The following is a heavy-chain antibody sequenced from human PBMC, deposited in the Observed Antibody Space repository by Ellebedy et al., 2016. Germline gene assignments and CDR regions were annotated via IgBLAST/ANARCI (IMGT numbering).Heavy chain of an antibody. D-gene: IGHD3-3*01. CDR2: ISYDGSNK. J-gene: IGHJ5*02. CDR3: ATDTSNYDFWSGPEFNP. Sequence: GESLKISCAASGFTFSSYGMHWVRQAPGKGLECVAVISYDGSNKYYADSVKGRFTISRDNSKNTLYLQMNSLRAEDTAVYYCATDTSNYDFWSGPEFNPWGQGTLVTVSS. V-gene: IGHV3-30*03. CDR1: GFTFSSYG.